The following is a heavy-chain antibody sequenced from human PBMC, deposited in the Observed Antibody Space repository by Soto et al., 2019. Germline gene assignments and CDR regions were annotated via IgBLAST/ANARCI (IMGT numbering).Heavy chain of an antibody. V-gene: IGHV3-73*01. J-gene: IGHJ2*01. Sequence: GGSLRLSCAASGFTFSDSAMHWVRQASGKGLEWVGRIRNKTNNYATAYIASVKGRFTISRDDSKNTVYLQMNSLKIDDTAVYYCARVFRDYLLWFGESHWYFDLSGRGTLVTVSS. CDR1: GFTFSDSA. CDR3: ARVFRDYLLWFGESHWYFDL. D-gene: IGHD3-10*01. CDR2: IRNKTNNYAT.